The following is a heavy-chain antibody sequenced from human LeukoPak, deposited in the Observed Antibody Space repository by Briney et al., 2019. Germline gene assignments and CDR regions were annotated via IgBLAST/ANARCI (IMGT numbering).Heavy chain of an antibody. J-gene: IGHJ6*02. D-gene: IGHD1-26*01. CDR1: GGSISSGSYS. Sequence: SETLSLTCTVSGGSISSGSYSWNWIRQPPGKGLEWIGEINHSGSTNYNPSLKSRVTISVDTSKNQFSLKLSSVTAADTAVYYCARDRHGRRSNYYYGMDVWGQGTTVTVSS. V-gene: IGHV4-39*07. CDR3: ARDRHGRRSNYYYGMDV. CDR2: INHSGST.